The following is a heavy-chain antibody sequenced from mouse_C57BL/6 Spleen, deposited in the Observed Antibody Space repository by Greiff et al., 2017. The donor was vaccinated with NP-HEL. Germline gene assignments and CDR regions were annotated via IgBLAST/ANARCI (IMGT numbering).Heavy chain of an antibody. CDR3: AREYYGSPWFAY. V-gene: IGHV1-81*01. J-gene: IGHJ3*01. CDR1: GYTFTSYG. D-gene: IGHD1-1*01. Sequence: QVQLKQSGAELARPGASVKLSCKASGYTFTSYGISWVKQRTGQGLEWIGEIYPRSGNTYYNEKFKGKATLTADKSSSTAYMELRSLTSEDSAVYFCAREYYGSPWFAYWGQGTLVTVSA. CDR2: IYPRSGNT.